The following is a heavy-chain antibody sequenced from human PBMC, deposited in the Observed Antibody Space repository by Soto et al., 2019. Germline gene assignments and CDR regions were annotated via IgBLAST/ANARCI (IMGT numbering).Heavy chain of an antibody. CDR1: GGSVSRGSYY. CDR3: ARASTIFGVVLHD. D-gene: IGHD3-3*01. J-gene: IGHJ4*02. CDR2: IYYSGST. Sequence: SETLSLTCTVSGGSVSRGSYYWSWIRQPPGKGLEWIGYIYYSGSTNYNPSLKSRVTISVDTSKNQFSLKLSSVTAADTAVYYCARASTIFGVVLHDWGQGTLVTVSS. V-gene: IGHV4-61*01.